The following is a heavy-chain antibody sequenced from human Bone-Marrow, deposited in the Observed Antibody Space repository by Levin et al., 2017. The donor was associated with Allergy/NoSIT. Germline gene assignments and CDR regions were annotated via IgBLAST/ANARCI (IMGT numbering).Heavy chain of an antibody. CDR1: GFTFSSYA. CDR2: ISYDGSNK. Sequence: GESLKISCAASGFTFSSYAMHWVRQAPGKGLEWVAVISYDGSNKYYADSVKGRFTISRDNSKNTLYLQMNSLRAEDTAVYYCAREYISDSYGLLRFDYWGQGTLVTVSS. V-gene: IGHV3-30*04. J-gene: IGHJ4*02. D-gene: IGHD5-18*01. CDR3: AREYISDSYGLLRFDY.